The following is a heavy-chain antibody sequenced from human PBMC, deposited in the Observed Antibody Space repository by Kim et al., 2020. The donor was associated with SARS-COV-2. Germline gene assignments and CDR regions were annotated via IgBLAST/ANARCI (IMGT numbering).Heavy chain of an antibody. CDR2: INHSGRT. CDR1: GGSFSGYY. CDR3: ARRLSNTSGWGSHYCDL. J-gene: IGHJ4*02. D-gene: IGHD3-10*01. V-gene: IGHV4-34*01. Sequence: GSLRLSCAVYGGSFSGYYWSWIRQPPGKGLEWIGEINHSGRTNYNPSLKSRVTISVDTSKNQFSLKLTSVTAADTAVYYCARRLSNTSGWGSHYCDLWGQGILVTVSS.